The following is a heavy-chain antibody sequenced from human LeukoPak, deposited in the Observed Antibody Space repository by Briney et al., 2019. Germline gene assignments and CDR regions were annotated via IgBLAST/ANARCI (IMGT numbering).Heavy chain of an antibody. CDR2: TSYGGKT. Sequence: SGTLSLTCTVSVASISSTGYYWGWIRQPPGKGLEWIASTSYGGKTYSNPSLKSRVTMSVDTSKNQFSLRVTSVTAPDTAVYYCAKYQTGTTSASWGQGTLVTVSS. J-gene: IGHJ5*02. CDR3: AKYQTGTTSAS. V-gene: IGHV4-39*01. D-gene: IGHD1-1*01. CDR1: VASISSTGYY.